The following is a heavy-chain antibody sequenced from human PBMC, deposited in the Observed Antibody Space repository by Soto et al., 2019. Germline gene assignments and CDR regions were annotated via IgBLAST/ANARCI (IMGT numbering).Heavy chain of an antibody. CDR1: GFTFSDFY. D-gene: IGHD5-12*01. CDR2: ITESGHAA. CDR3: ARAIRGYGAYGGY. Sequence: QVQLVASGGGLVKPGGSLRLSCATSGFTFSDFYMSWIRQTPGTGLEWVLYITESGHAAESADSVRGRFTVSRDNNKNSLYLQMNSLRVDDTGVYYCARAIRGYGAYGGYLGQGTLVTVAS. J-gene: IGHJ4*02. V-gene: IGHV3-11*04.